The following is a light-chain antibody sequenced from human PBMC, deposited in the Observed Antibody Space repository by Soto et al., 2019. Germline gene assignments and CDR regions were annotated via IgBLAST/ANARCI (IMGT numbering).Light chain of an antibody. CDR3: QQTYTTPSIT. Sequence: DIQMTQSPSSLSASVGDRLTITCRASQSISTYLNWYQHKPGKAPYLLIYAASTLESGVPSRFSGSGAGTDFTLTINSLQPEDFATYYCQQTYTTPSITFGQGTRLDIK. CDR1: QSISTY. J-gene: IGKJ5*01. V-gene: IGKV1-39*01. CDR2: AAS.